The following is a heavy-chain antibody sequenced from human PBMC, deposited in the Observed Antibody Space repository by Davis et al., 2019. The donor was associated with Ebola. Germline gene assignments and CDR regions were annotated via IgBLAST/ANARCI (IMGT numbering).Heavy chain of an antibody. V-gene: IGHV3-9*01. CDR1: GFTFDDYA. CDR2: ISWNSGRI. J-gene: IGHJ3*02. CDR3: AKDFTLRYSALRGPFDI. D-gene: IGHD5-12*01. Sequence: PGGSLRLSCAASGFTFDDYAMYWVRQAQGKGLEWVSGISWNSGRIGYADSVKGRFTISRDNAKNSLYLQMNSLRAEDTALYYCAKDFTLRYSALRGPFDIWGQGTMVTVSS.